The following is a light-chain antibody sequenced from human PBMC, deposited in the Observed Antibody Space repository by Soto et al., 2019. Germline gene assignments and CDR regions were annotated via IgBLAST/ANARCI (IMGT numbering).Light chain of an antibody. Sequence: DVQMTQSPSTLSASVGDRVTITCRASQSITTFLAWYQQKPGRAPTLLIYKASTLGSGVPSRFSGSGSGTEFTLAISSLQPDDFATYYCQQYNTYSLTFGQGTRLEIK. CDR1: QSITTF. CDR2: KAS. J-gene: IGKJ5*01. V-gene: IGKV1-5*03. CDR3: QQYNTYSLT.